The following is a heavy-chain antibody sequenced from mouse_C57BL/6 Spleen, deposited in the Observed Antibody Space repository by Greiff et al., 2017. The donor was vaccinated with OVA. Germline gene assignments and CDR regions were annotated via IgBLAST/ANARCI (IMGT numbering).Heavy chain of an antibody. J-gene: IGHJ4*01. CDR1: GYSFTDYN. Sequence: VQLQQSGPELVKPGASVKISCKASGYSFTDYNMNWVKQSNGKSLEWIGVINPNYGTNSYNQKFKGKATMTVDQSSSTAYMQLNSLTSEDSAVYYLARNDGYSYAMDYWGQGTSVTVSA. V-gene: IGHV1-39*01. D-gene: IGHD2-3*01. CDR3: ARNDGYSYAMDY. CDR2: INPNYGTN.